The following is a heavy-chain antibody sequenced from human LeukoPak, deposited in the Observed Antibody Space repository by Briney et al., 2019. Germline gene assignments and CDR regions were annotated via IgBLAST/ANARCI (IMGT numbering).Heavy chain of an antibody. CDR1: GGSFSGYY. D-gene: IGHD3-10*01. V-gene: IGHV4-30-4*08. J-gene: IGHJ4*02. Sequence: PSETLSLTCAVYGGSFSGYYWSWIRQPPGKGLEWIGYIYYSGRTYYNPSLQSRVTISVDTSKNQFSLKLNSVTAADTAVYYCARGPIGDDDYWGQGTLVTVSS. CDR3: ARGPIGDDDY. CDR2: IYYSGRT.